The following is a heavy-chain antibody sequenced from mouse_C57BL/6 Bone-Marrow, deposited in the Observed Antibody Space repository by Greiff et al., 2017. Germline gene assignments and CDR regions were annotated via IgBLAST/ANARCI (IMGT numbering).Heavy chain of an antibody. J-gene: IGHJ4*01. CDR3: ARSPVLHVNYYAMDY. CDR2: IYPGTGDT. V-gene: IGHV1-82*01. D-gene: IGHD1-1*01. CDR1: GYAFSSSW. Sequence: VQLPQSGPELVKPGASVKISCKASGYAFSSSWMNWVKQRSGKGLGWIGRIYPGTGDTNYNGKFKGKATLPADKFSSTAYMQLSSLTSEDSAVYVWARSPVLHVNYYAMDYWGQGTSVTVSS.